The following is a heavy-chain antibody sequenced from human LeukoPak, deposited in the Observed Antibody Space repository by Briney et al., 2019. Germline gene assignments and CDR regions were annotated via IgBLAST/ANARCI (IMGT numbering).Heavy chain of an antibody. V-gene: IGHV3-33*01. CDR2: IWYDGSNK. CDR1: GFTFSSYG. D-gene: IGHD3-3*01. Sequence: GGSLRLSCAASGFTFSSYGMHWVRQAPGKGLEWVAVIWYDGSNKYYADSVKGRFTISRDNSKNTLYLQMNSLRAEDTAVYYCARERFLEWLTNYYYYVMDVWGQGATVTASS. CDR3: ARERFLEWLTNYYYYVMDV. J-gene: IGHJ6*02.